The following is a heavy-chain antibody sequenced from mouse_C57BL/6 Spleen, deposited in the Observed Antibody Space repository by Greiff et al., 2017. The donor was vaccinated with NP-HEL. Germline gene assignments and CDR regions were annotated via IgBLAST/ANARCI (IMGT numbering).Heavy chain of an antibody. Sequence: QVQLQQSGAELMKPGASVKLSCKATGYTFTGYWIEWVKQRPGHGLEWIGEILPGSGSTNYNEKFKGKATFTADTSSNTAYMQLSSLTTEDSAIYYCARGGVTTVVERDYFDYWGQGTTLTVSS. V-gene: IGHV1-9*01. J-gene: IGHJ2*01. CDR2: ILPGSGST. CDR3: ARGGVTTVVERDYFDY. CDR1: GYTFTGYW. D-gene: IGHD1-1*01.